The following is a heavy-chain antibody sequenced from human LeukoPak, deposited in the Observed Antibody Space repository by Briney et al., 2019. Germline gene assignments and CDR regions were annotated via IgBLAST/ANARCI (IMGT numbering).Heavy chain of an antibody. Sequence: SETLSLTCTVSIGSISSYYWSWLRQPPGKGLEWIGYIYYSESTNYHPSLKSRVTMSVDTSKNQFSLKLSSVTAADTAMYFCTRVSCGGGSCYESRGAFDIWGQGTIVIASS. V-gene: IGHV4-59*12. CDR2: IYYSEST. CDR1: IGSISSYY. D-gene: IGHD2-15*01. J-gene: IGHJ3*02. CDR3: TRVSCGGGSCYESRGAFDI.